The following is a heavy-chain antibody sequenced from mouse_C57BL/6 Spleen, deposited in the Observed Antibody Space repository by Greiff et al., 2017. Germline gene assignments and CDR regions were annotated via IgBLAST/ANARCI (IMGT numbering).Heavy chain of an antibody. CDR1: GYTFTDYY. CDR2: INPNNGGT. CDR3: ARATFYYYGSRAPCDY. V-gene: IGHV1-26*01. D-gene: IGHD1-1*01. J-gene: IGHJ2*01. Sequence: EVQLQQSGPELVKPGASVKISCKASGYTFTDYYMNWVKQSHGKSLEWIGDINPNNGGTSYNQKVKGKATLTVDKSSSTAYMELRSLTSEDSAVYYCARATFYYYGSRAPCDYWGQGTTLTVSS.